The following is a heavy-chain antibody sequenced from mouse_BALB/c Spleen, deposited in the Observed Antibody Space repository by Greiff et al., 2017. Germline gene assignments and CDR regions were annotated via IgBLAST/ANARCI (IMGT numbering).Heavy chain of an antibody. V-gene: IGHV5-15*02. J-gene: IGHJ1*01. Sequence: EVKVVESGGGLVQPGGSRKLSCAASGFTFSDYGMAWVRQAPGKGPEWVAFISNLAYSIYYADTVTGRFTISRENAKNTLYLEMSSLRSEDTAMYYCARGGSSYWYFDVWGAGTTVTVSS. CDR1: GFTFSDYG. D-gene: IGHD1-1*01. CDR2: ISNLAYSI. CDR3: ARGGSSYWYFDV.